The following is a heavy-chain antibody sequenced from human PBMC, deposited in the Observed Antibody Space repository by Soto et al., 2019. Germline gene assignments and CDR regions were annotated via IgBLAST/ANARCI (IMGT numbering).Heavy chain of an antibody. CDR2: IHYSGRT. V-gene: IGHV4-39*01. CDR1: GDSVTISDYY. CDR3: AAHDSGGYYAEY. J-gene: IGHJ4*02. D-gene: IGHD3-22*01. Sequence: QLQLQESGPGLVKPSETLSLPCTVSGDSVTISDYYWGWIRQPPGKGLEWIGSIHYSGRTYYNPSLKSRVTISGDTSKKQFSLKLTSVTAADAAVYYCAAHDSGGYYAEYWGQGTLVTVSA.